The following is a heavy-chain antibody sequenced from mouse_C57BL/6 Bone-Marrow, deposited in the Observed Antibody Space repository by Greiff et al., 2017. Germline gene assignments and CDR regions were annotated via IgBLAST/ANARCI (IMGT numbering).Heavy chain of an antibody. J-gene: IGHJ4*01. CDR1: GFSLTSYG. CDR2: IWSGGST. CDR3: ARPPSRDYAMDY. V-gene: IGHV2-2*01. Sequence: QVQLKESGPGLVQPSQSLSITCTVSGFSLTSYGVHWVRQSPGKGLEWLGVIWSGGSTDYNAAFISRLSISKDNSKSQVFFKMNSRQADDTAIYYCARPPSRDYAMDYWGQGTSVTVSS.